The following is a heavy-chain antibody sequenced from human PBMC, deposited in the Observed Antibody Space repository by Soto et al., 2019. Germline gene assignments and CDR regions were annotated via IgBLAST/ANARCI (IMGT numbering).Heavy chain of an antibody. J-gene: IGHJ4*02. CDR3: ASLRPYCSSTSCWEY. D-gene: IGHD2-2*01. Sequence: PSETLSLTCAVYGGSFSDYYWSLIRQPQGKGLEWIGEINHSGSTNYNPSLKSRVTISVDTSKNQFSLKLSSVTAADTAVYYCASLRPYCSSTSCWEYWGQGTLVTVSS. V-gene: IGHV4-34*01. CDR2: INHSGST. CDR1: GGSFSDYY.